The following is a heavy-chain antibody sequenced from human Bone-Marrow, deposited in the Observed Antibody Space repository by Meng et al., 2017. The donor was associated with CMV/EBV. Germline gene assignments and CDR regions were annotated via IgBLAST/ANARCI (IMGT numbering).Heavy chain of an antibody. Sequence: ASVKVSCKASGYTFTGYYMHWVRQAPGQGLEWMGWINPNSGGTNYAQKFQGRVTMTRDTSISTAYMELSRLRSDDTAVYYCARTRIAAAGTGYYGMDVWGQGTTVTVSS. D-gene: IGHD6-13*01. J-gene: IGHJ6*02. V-gene: IGHV1-2*02. CDR2: INPNSGGT. CDR1: GYTFTGYY. CDR3: ARTRIAAAGTGYYGMDV.